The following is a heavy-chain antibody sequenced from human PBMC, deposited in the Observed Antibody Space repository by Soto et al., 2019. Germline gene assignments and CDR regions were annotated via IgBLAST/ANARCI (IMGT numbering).Heavy chain of an antibody. CDR2: IMPVFATP. CDR3: TRDNGRPQLGGNYYYILDV. V-gene: IGHV1-69*12. Sequence: QVQLMQSGAEVKKPGSSVKVSCKASGGTFSTSAISWVRQAPGEGLEWVGGIMPVFATPDYAQKLQGRVTISADESTTTTVLERPRLTTDDAAVYSCTRDNGRPQLGGNYYYILDVWGQGTAITVSS. CDR1: GGTFSTSA. D-gene: IGHD3-3*02. J-gene: IGHJ6*02.